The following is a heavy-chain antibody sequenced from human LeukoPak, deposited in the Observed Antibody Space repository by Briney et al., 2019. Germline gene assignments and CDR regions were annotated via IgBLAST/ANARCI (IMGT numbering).Heavy chain of an antibody. CDR3: ARSSGWLDY. V-gene: IGHV6-1*01. J-gene: IGHJ4*02. D-gene: IGHD6-19*01. CDR2: TYYRSKWNT. CDR1: GDSVSSNSAA. Sequence: SQTLALTCAISGDSVSSNSAAWNWIRQSPSRGHEWLGRTYYRSKWNTHYAASVKSRITIKSDTSKNQFSLQLNSVTPEDTAVYYCARSSGWLDYWGQGTLVTVSS.